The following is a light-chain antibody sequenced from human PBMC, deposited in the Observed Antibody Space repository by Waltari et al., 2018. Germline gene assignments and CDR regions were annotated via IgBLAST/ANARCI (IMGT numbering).Light chain of an antibody. CDR3: AAWDDSLWV. CDR1: HSNLGSNS. Sequence: VLAQPPAASGTPGQRVTSSCSGIHSNLGSNSVYWYQQLPGPAPKVLIYGNCQRPSGVPDRFSGSKSGTSASLAISGLRSEDEANYYCAAWDDSLWVFGGGTKLTVL. CDR2: GNC. V-gene: IGLV1-47*01. J-gene: IGLJ3*02.